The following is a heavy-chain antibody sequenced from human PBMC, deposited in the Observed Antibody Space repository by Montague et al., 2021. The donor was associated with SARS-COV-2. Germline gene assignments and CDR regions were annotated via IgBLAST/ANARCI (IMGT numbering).Heavy chain of an antibody. V-gene: IGHV4-34*01. CDR3: ARGVSYGSGFLSE. CDR2: INHSGGT. D-gene: IGHD3-10*01. J-gene: IGHJ4*02. CDR1: GGSFSGYY. Sequence: SETLSLTCAVYGGSFSGYYWTWIRQSPRKGLEWIGEINHSGGTNYNPSPKSRVTISVDTSKNQFSLKLSSVTAADTAIYYCARGVSYGSGFLSEWGPGTLVIVSS.